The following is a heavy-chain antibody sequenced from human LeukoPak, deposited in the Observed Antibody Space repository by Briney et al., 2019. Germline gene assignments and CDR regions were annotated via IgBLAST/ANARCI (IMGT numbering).Heavy chain of an antibody. CDR2: IRIKAYGGTT. CDR3: TRDPSISTWRILTFDY. Sequence: PGRSLRLSCTASGFTFGDYAMNWVRQPPGKGLEGVGFIRIKAYGGTTEYAATVKCRFTISRDDSKSIAYLQINSLQTEDTAVYYCTRDPSISTWRILTFDYWGQGTLVTVSS. CDR1: GFTFGDYA. D-gene: IGHD2-2*01. J-gene: IGHJ4*02. V-gene: IGHV3-49*04.